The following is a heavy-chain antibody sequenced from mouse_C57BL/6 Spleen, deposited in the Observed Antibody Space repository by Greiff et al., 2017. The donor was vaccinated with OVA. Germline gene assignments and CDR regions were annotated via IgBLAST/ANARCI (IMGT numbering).Heavy chain of an antibody. CDR2: IYPCDGGT. J-gene: IGHJ3*01. Sequence: QVQLQQSGAELVKPGASVKMSCKASGYTFTSYWMNWVKQRHGKGLEWIGDIYPCDGGTNYNQKFKGKATLTVDKSSSTAYMKLRSLTSEDSAFYYCAQDNFAYWGQGTPVTVSA. CDR3: AQDNFAY. CDR1: GYTFTSYW. V-gene: IGHV1-55*01.